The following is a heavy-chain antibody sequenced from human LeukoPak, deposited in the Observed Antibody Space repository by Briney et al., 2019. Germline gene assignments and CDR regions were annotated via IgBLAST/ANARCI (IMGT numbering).Heavy chain of an antibody. J-gene: IGHJ4*02. CDR3: AKVAGIAAAGTGQGDY. Sequence: GGSLRLSCAASGFTFSSYAMSWVRQAPGKGLEWVSAISGSGGSTYYADSVKARFTLPRDNSQNTLYLQMNGLRAEDTAVYYCAKVAGIAAAGTGQGDYWGQGTLVTVSS. CDR1: GFTFSSYA. D-gene: IGHD6-13*01. V-gene: IGHV3-23*01. CDR2: ISGSGGST.